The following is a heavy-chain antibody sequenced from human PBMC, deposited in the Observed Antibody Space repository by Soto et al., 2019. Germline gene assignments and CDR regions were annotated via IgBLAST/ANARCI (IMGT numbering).Heavy chain of an antibody. Sequence: GGSLRLSCTASGFTFGDYAMSWFRQAPGKGLEWVGFIRSKAYGGTTEYAASVKGRFTISRDDSKSIAYLQMTSLKTEDTAVYYCTRDTGWFGELFAWGQGTLVTVSS. CDR3: TRDTGWFGELFA. J-gene: IGHJ5*02. V-gene: IGHV3-49*03. CDR1: GFTFGDYA. CDR2: IRSKAYGGTT. D-gene: IGHD3-10*01.